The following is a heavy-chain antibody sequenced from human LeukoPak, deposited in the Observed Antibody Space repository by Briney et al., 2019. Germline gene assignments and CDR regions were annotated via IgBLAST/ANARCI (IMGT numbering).Heavy chain of an antibody. CDR1: GFTFSSYS. CDR3: ARNAIASPDFDY. D-gene: IGHD2-2*01. Sequence: PGGSLRLSCAASGFTFSSYSMNWVRQAPGKGLEWVSSISSSSSYIYYADSVKGRFTISRDNAKNSLYLQMNSLRVEDTAVYYCARNAIASPDFDYWGQGTPVTVS. J-gene: IGHJ4*02. CDR2: ISSSSSYI. V-gene: IGHV3-21*01.